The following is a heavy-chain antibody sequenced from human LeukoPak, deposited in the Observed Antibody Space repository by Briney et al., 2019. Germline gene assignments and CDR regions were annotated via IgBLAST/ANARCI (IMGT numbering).Heavy chain of an antibody. CDR1: GGSISSYY. CDR3: ARGHYYYGSGKYYGMDV. D-gene: IGHD3-10*01. Sequence: SGTLSLTCTVSGGSISSYYWSWIRQPPGKGLEWIGYIYYSGSTNYNPSLKSRVTISVDTSKNQFSLKLSSVTAADTAVYYCARGHYYYGSGKYYGMDVWGQGTTVTVSS. CDR2: IYYSGST. J-gene: IGHJ6*02. V-gene: IGHV4-59*01.